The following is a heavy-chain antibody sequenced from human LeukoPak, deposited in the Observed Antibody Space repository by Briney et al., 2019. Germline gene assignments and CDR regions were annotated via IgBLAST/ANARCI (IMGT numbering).Heavy chain of an antibody. CDR2: IYYSGST. D-gene: IGHD1-26*01. CDR1: GGSFSSSSDY. V-gene: IGHV4-39*07. CDR3: AGSIEYSGTST. J-gene: IGHJ5*02. Sequence: SETLSLTCTVSGGSFSSSSDYWVWIRQPPGKGLEWFGDIYYSGSTYYNPSLKSRVTISVDTSKNRFSLKLNSVTAADTAVYYCAGSIEYSGTSTWGQGTLVTVSS.